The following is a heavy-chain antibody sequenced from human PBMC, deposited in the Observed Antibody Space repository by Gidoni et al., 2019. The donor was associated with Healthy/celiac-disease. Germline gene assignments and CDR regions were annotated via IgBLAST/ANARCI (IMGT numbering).Heavy chain of an antibody. CDR1: GGSIGSYY. V-gene: IGHV4-59*12. CDR2: IYHSGST. CDR3: ARGLDSLNWFDR. Sequence: QVQLQEAGPGLGKTSETLSRTCTVSGGSIGSYYWSWIRQPPGKGLEWIGYIYHSGSTNYNPSLKSRVTISVDTSKNQFSLKLSSVTAADTAVYYCARGLDSLNWFDRWGQGTLVTVSS. J-gene: IGHJ5*02. D-gene: IGHD2-2*03.